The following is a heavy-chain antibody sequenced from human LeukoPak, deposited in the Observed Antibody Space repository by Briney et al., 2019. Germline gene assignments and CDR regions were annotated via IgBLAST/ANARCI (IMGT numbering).Heavy chain of an antibody. CDR1: GFSISSGYY. V-gene: IGHV4-38-2*02. CDR2: INHSGST. Sequence: PSETLSLTCTVSGFSISSGYYWDWIRQPPGKGLEWIGSINHSGSTYYNPSLKSRFTMSADTSKNQFSLILSSVPAADTAVYYCARVDATMIRAFDIWGQGTMVTVSS. CDR3: ARVDATMIRAFDI. D-gene: IGHD3-10*01. J-gene: IGHJ3*02.